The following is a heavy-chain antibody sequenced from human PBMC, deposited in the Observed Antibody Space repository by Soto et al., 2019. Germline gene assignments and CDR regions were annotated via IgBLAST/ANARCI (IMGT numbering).Heavy chain of an antibody. J-gene: IGHJ6*02. Sequence: GGSLRLSCAASGVTFSNYAMNWVRQAPGKGLEWVSTISDTGGGTFYAASVKGRFTISRDNSNNTLYLQMNSLRAEDTAVYYCARATSLAYYYYYGMDVWGQGTTVTVSS. V-gene: IGHV3-23*01. CDR1: GVTFSNYA. CDR2: ISDTGGGT. CDR3: ARATSLAYYYYYGMDV.